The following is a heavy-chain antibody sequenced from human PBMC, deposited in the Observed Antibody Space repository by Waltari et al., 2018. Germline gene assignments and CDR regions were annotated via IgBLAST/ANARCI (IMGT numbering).Heavy chain of an antibody. J-gene: IGHJ3*02. CDR2: IYYSGST. CDR3: ARAGWLQLRDDAFDI. V-gene: IGHV4-30-4*01. D-gene: IGHD5-12*01. CDR1: GGSISSGDYY. Sequence: QVQLQESGPGLVKPSQTLSLTCTVSGGSISSGDYYWRWIRQPPGKGLEWIGYIYYSGSTYYNPSLKSRVTISVDTSKNQFSLKLSSVTAADTAVYYCARAGWLQLRDDAFDIWGQGTMVTVSS.